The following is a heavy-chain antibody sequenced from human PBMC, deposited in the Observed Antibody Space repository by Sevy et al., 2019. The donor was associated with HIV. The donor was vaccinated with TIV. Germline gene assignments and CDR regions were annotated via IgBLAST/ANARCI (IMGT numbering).Heavy chain of an antibody. D-gene: IGHD2-2*01. Sequence: ASVKVSCKASGYIFTSFGISWLRQAPGQGLEWMAWISGYTGNKDYEEKFQDRATVTTDTSTSTAYMELRSLRSDDTAVYYCARGRGWGVPWDLDYWGQGTLVTVSS. CDR1: GYIFTSFG. CDR2: ISGYTGNK. CDR3: ARGRGWGVPWDLDY. V-gene: IGHV1-18*01. J-gene: IGHJ4*02.